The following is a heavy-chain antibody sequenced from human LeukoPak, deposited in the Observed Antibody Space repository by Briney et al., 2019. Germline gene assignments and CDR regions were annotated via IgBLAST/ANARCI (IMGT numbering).Heavy chain of an antibody. CDR2: INHNGNVN. V-gene: IGHV3-7*03. D-gene: IGHD3-16*01. Sequence: GGSLRLSCAASGFTFSSYGMSWVRQAPGKGLEWVASINHNGNVNYYVDSVKGRFTISRDNAKNSLYLQMSNLKAEDTAVYFCARGGGLDVWGQGATVTVSS. J-gene: IGHJ6*02. CDR1: GFTFSSYG. CDR3: ARGGGLDV.